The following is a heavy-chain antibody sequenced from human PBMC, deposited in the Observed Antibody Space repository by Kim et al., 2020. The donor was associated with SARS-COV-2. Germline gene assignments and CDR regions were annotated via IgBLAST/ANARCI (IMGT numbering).Heavy chain of an antibody. Sequence: YTPTPKVRVTISVDTSKNQFSLKLSSGTAADTAVYYCAKSVVSSSWYFDYWGQGTLVTVSS. J-gene: IGHJ4*02. V-gene: IGHV4-39*01. D-gene: IGHD6-13*01. CDR3: AKSVVSSSWYFDY.